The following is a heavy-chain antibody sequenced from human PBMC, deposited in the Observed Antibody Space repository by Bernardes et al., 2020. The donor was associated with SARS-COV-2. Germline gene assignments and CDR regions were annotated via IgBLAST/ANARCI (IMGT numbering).Heavy chain of an antibody. CDR3: ARDLGLGSYYTDY. J-gene: IGHJ4*02. CDR2: VNRSGGGT. CDR1: GYTLSRYS. Sequence: ASVKVSCKTSGYTLSRYSTHWVRQAPGQGLEWMGIVNRSGGGTAYARSFQGRVTMTRDTSTSTEYMELSSLTSEDTAVYYCARDLGLGSYYTDYWGQGTLVNGSS. V-gene: IGHV1-46*01. D-gene: IGHD3-10*01.